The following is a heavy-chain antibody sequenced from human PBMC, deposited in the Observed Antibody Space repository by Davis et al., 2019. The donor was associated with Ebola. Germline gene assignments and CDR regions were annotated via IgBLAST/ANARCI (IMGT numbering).Heavy chain of an antibody. CDR2: ISSSGSTI. Sequence: PGGSLRLSCAASGFTFSDYYMSWIRQAPGKGLEWVSYISSSGSTIYYADSVKGRFTISRDNAKNSLYLQMNSLRAEDTAVYYCARDRCSSTSCPYYYYMDVWGKGTTVTVSS. J-gene: IGHJ6*03. V-gene: IGHV3-11*04. CDR1: GFTFSDYY. CDR3: ARDRCSSTSCPYYYYMDV. D-gene: IGHD2-2*01.